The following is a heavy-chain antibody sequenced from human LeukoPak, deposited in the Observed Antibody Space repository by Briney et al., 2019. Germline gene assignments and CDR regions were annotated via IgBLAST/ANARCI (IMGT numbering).Heavy chain of an antibody. CDR3: ARAPITSPFYFDY. CDR2: INWNGGST. J-gene: IGHJ4*02. CDR1: GFTFDDYG. V-gene: IGHV3-20*04. D-gene: IGHD2-2*01. Sequence: GGSLRLSCAASGFTFDDYGMSWVRQARGKRLEWVSGINWNGGSTGYADSVKGRFTISRDNAKNSLYLQMNSLRTEDTALYYCARAPITSPFYFDYWGQGTLVTVSS.